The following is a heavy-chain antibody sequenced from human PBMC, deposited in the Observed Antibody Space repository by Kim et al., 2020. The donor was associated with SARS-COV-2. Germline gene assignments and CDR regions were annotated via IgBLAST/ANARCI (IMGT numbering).Heavy chain of an antibody. CDR2: IKQDGSEK. V-gene: IGHV3-7*01. CDR3: ARDDLLGATLD. CDR1: GFTFRSYW. D-gene: IGHD7-27*01. Sequence: GGSLRLSCAASGFTFRSYWMTWVRQAPGKGLEWVANIKQDGSEKHYVDSVKGRFTISRDNARNSLYLQMNSLRADDTAVYYCARDDLLGATLDWGQGTLVTVSS. J-gene: IGHJ4*02.